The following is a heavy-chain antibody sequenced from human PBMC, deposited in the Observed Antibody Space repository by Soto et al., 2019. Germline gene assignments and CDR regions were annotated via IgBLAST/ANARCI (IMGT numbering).Heavy chain of an antibody. CDR2: IKFDGSGI. V-gene: IGHV3-7*01. D-gene: IGHD3-3*01. Sequence: GGSLRLSCVASGFTFRVYWMSWVRQAPGEGLEWVARIKFDGSGIQYADSVKGRFSISRDNAGNSVYLQMNSLRAEDTAVYYCWATTLRTIFGVVIPLVHYYYGMDVWGQGTTVTVSS. CDR3: WATTLRTIFGVVIPLVHYYYGMDV. CDR1: GFTFRVYW. J-gene: IGHJ6*02.